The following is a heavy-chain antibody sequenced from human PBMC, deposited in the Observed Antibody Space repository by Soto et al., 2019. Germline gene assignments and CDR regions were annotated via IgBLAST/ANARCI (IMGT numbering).Heavy chain of an antibody. Sequence: LSLTCAVYGGSFSGYYWSWIRQPPGKGLEWIGEINHSGSTNYNPSLKSRVTISVDTSKNQFSLKLSSVTAADTAVYYCARGYYGSGSYLWSLHRPFDYWGQGTLVTVSS. CDR1: GGSFSGYY. J-gene: IGHJ4*02. CDR3: ARGYYGSGSYLWSLHRPFDY. V-gene: IGHV4-34*01. CDR2: INHSGST. D-gene: IGHD3-10*01.